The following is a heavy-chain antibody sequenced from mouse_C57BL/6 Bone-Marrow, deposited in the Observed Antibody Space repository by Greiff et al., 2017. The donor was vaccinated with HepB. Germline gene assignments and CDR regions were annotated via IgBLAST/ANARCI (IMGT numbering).Heavy chain of an antibody. CDR2: ISSGGSYT. D-gene: IGHD1-1*01. Sequence: EVMLVESGGELVKPGGSLKLSCAASGFTFSSYGMSWVRQTPDKRLEWVATISSGGSYTYYPDSVKGRFTISRDNAKNTLYLQMSSLKSEDTAMYYCARQDYGSSLYAMDYWGQGTSVTVSS. J-gene: IGHJ4*01. V-gene: IGHV5-6*01. CDR3: ARQDYGSSLYAMDY. CDR1: GFTFSSYG.